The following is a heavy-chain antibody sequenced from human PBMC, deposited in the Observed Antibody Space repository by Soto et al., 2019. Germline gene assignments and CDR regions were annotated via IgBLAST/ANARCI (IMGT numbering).Heavy chain of an antibody. V-gene: IGHV3-30-3*01. CDR2: ISYDGSNK. CDR3: ARDFSRVRGAYLYGMDV. D-gene: IGHD3-10*01. J-gene: IGHJ6*02. CDR1: GFTFSSYA. Sequence: GGSLIVSCAASGFTFSSYAMHWVRQAPGKGLEWVAVISYDGSNKYYADSVKGRFTISRDNSKNTLYLQMNSLRAEDTAVYYCARDFSRVRGAYLYGMDVWGQGTTVTVSS.